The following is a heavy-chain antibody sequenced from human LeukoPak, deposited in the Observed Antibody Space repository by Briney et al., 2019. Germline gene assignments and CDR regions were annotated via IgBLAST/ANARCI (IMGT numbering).Heavy chain of an antibody. Sequence: SETPSLTCTLSRGSLSSSYWSWIRQPAGKGLEWIGRIYTNGSTNYNPSLKSRVAMSVYTSKNQFSQDLTSVTAADAAVYYCARDCSGGTGYLGVLDYWGQGTLVTVSS. V-gene: IGHV4-4*07. D-gene: IGHD2-15*01. J-gene: IGHJ4*02. CDR3: ARDCSGGTGYLGVLDY. CDR1: RGSLSSSY. CDR2: IYTNGST.